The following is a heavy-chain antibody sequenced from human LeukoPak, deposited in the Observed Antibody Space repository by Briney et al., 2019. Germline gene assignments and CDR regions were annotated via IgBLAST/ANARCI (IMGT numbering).Heavy chain of an antibody. J-gene: IGHJ4*02. CDR1: GYTFTDYY. Sequence: ASVKVSCKASGYTFTDYYIHWVRQAPGQGLEWMGWINTNSGDTNYAQRFQGKITMTRDTSTTTTYMELSSLTSDDTALYYCSRLAGCGGDCYFEGDYWGQGTLVIVSS. CDR2: INTNSGDT. V-gene: IGHV1-2*02. D-gene: IGHD2-21*02. CDR3: SRLAGCGGDCYFEGDY.